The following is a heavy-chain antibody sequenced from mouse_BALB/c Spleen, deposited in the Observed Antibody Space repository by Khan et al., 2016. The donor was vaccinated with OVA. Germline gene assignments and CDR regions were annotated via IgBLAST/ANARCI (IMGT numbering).Heavy chain of an antibody. CDR1: GFTFSNYW. J-gene: IGHJ1*01. Sequence: EVKLEESGGGLVQPGGSMKLSCVASGFTFSNYWMNWVRQSPEKGFEWVAEIRLKSNIYATPYAESERGRFTISRDDSRSSLYLQMNKLGAEDTGIYYCARGWDWYFDVWGAGTTVTVSA. CDR2: IRLKSNIYAT. D-gene: IGHD3-3*01. CDR3: ARGWDWYFDV. V-gene: IGHV6-6*02.